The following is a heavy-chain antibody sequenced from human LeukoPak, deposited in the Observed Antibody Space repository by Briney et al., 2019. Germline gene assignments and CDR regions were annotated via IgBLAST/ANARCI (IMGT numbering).Heavy chain of an antibody. J-gene: IGHJ4*02. CDR1: GFTFSSYW. CDR2: IKQDGSEK. V-gene: IGHV3-7*01. D-gene: IGHD5-12*01. CDR3: ARASWGYPFDY. Sequence: GGSLRLSCAASGFTFSSYWMTWVRQAPGKGLEWVAAIKQDGSEKRYVDSVKGRFATSRDNAKNSFYLQMNRLRAEDTAVYYCARASWGYPFDYWGQGTLVTVSS.